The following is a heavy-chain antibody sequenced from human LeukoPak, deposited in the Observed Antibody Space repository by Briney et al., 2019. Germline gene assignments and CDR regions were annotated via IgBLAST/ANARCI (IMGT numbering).Heavy chain of an antibody. Sequence: SETLSLTCSVSGYSISSGYYWGRIRQPPGKGLEWIGNLYHIGTTYNNPSLKSRVTISVDTSKNQFSLKLSSVTAADTAVYYCARSYYDILTGLWNWFDPWGQGTLVTVSS. J-gene: IGHJ5*02. D-gene: IGHD3-9*01. V-gene: IGHV4-38-2*02. CDR2: LYHIGTT. CDR1: GYSISSGYY. CDR3: ARSYYDILTGLWNWFDP.